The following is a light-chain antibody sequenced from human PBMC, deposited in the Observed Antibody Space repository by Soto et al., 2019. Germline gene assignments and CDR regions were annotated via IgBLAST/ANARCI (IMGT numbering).Light chain of an antibody. CDR3: QQYYSYPWT. V-gene: IGKV1-5*03. CDR1: QSITTL. J-gene: IGKJ1*01. CDR2: KAS. Sequence: DIQMTQSPSTLSASVGDRVAITCRASQSITTLLAWYQQIPGKAPNLLIYKASSLESGVPSRFSGSGSGTEFTLTISSLQPDDFATYYCQQYYSYPWTFGQGTKVEIK.